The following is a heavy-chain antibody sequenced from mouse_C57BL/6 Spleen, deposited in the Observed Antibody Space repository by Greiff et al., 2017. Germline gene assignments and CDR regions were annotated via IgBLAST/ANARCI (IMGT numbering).Heavy chain of an antibody. CDR2: INPSNGGT. V-gene: IGHV1-53*01. Sequence: VQLQQPGTELVKPGASVKLSCKASGYTFTSYWMHWVKQRPGQGLEWIGNINPSNGGTNYNEKFKSKATLTVDKSSSTAYMQLSSLTSEDSAVYYCARDIQLGSVYYAMDYWGQGTSVTVSS. J-gene: IGHJ4*01. CDR3: ARDIQLGSVYYAMDY. D-gene: IGHD4-1*02. CDR1: GYTFTSYW.